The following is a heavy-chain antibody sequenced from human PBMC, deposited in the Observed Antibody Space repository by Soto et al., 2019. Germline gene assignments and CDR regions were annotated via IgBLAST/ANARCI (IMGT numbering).Heavy chain of an antibody. D-gene: IGHD2-2*01. V-gene: IGHV1-69*01. CDR3: ARSQGSSTSLEIYYYYYYGMDV. J-gene: IGHJ6*02. Sequence: QVQLVQSGAEVKKPGSSVKVSCKASGGTFSSYAISWVRQAPGQGLEWMGGIIPISGTANYAQKFQGRVTITADESTSTADMELSSLRSEDTAVYYCARSQGSSTSLEIYYYYYYGMDVGGQGTTVTVSS. CDR1: GGTFSSYA. CDR2: IIPISGTA.